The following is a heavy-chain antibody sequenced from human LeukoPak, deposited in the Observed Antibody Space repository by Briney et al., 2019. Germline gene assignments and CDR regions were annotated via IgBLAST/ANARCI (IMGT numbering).Heavy chain of an antibody. CDR2: IYTSGST. J-gene: IGHJ6*02. D-gene: IGHD3-10*01. Sequence: PSETLSLTCTVSGGSISSGGTYYWSWIRQPAGKGLEWIGRIYTSGSTNYNPSLKSRVTISVDTSKNQFSLKLSSVTAADTAVYYCAREPYGSGSYYRHSSLKGFGDTDYYGMDVWGQGTTVTVSS. CDR1: GGSISSGGTYY. CDR3: AREPYGSGSYYRHSSLKGFGDTDYYGMDV. V-gene: IGHV4-61*02.